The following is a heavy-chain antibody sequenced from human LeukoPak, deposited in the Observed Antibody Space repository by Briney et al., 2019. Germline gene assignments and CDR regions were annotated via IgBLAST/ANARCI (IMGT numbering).Heavy chain of an antibody. V-gene: IGHV3-23*01. CDR2: ISGSGGST. D-gene: IGHD6-6*01. CDR1: GFTFSSYA. J-gene: IGHJ3*02. CDR3: ARAVFDSSYWNDAFDI. Sequence: GGSLRLSCAASGFTFSSYAMSWVRQAPGKGLEWVSAISGSGGSTYYADSVKGRFTISRDNSKNTLYLQMNSLRAEDTAVYYCARAVFDSSYWNDAFDIWGQGTMVTVSS.